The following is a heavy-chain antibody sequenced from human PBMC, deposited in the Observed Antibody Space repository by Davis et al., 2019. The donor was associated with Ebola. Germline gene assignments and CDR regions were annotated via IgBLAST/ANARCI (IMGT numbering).Heavy chain of an antibody. D-gene: IGHD2-8*01. CDR2: ISYHGKNI. V-gene: IGHV3-30*18. Sequence: GGSLRLSCVASGFTFSNYGMHWVRQAPGKGLEWVAFISYHGKNIPYADSVWGRFTISRDNSKNTLYLQMNSLRPEDTAMYYYAKDRHPLATNKIYYFDYWGHGTLVTVSS. J-gene: IGHJ4*01. CDR1: GFTFSNYG. CDR3: AKDRHPLATNKIYYFDY.